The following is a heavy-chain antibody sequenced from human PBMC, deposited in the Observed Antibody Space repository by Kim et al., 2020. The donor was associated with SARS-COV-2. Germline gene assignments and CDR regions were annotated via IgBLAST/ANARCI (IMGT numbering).Heavy chain of an antibody. D-gene: IGHD1-26*01. CDR3: ARLEDYSDPPAVSGVDV. CDR2: IYPGDSDT. J-gene: IGHJ6*01. Sequence: GESLKISCKGSGYSFTSYWIGWVRQMPGKGLEWMGIIYPGDSDTRYSPSFQGQVTISADKSISTAYLQWSSLKASDTAMYYCARLEDYSDPPAVSGVDVWGQGTTVTVSS. CDR1: GYSFTSYW. V-gene: IGHV5-51*01.